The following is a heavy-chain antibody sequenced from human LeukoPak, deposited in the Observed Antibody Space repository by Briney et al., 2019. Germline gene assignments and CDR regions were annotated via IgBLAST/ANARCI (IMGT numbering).Heavy chain of an antibody. CDR2: MNQDGSEK. CDR1: GFTFSDSW. CDR3: ATYTHWVAGNV. J-gene: IGHJ6*02. D-gene: IGHD3-16*01. Sequence: GGSLRLSCAASGFTFSDSWMSWVRQAPGKGLEWVANMNQDGSEKDYVDSVKGRFTISRDNARNSLYLQMGSLRAEDTAVYYCATYTHWVAGNVWGQGTTVTVSS. V-gene: IGHV3-7*01.